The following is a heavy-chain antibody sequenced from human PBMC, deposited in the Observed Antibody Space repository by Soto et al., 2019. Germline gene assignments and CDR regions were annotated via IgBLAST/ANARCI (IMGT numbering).Heavy chain of an antibody. CDR2: IYYRGRT. D-gene: IGHD4-17*01. CDR3: SRDHSFYGARSYGGKSGVEYYYDIDV. CDR1: GGSIRSDY. Sequence: QVQLQESGPGLVKPSETLSLTCTVSGGSIRSDYWCWIRQPPGKGLERIGYIYYRGRTNYNPSLNSRVTISVDTAKYKFSLKPSSVTAAATAVYSGSRDHSFYGARSYGGKSGVEYYYDIDVWGAGSTVTVSS. V-gene: IGHV4-59*01. J-gene: IGHJ6*04.